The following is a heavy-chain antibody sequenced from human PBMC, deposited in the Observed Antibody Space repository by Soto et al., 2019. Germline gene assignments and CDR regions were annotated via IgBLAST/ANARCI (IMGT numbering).Heavy chain of an antibody. Sequence: PSETLPLTFDVSGYSISSGYYWCWIRQPPGKGLEWIGITYHSGSTYYKPSLKSRVTISVDTSKNQFSLKLSSVTAADTAVYYCAYDYGGNWGYYGMDVWGQGTTVTVSS. J-gene: IGHJ6*02. CDR3: AYDYGGNWGYYGMDV. V-gene: IGHV4-38-2*01. D-gene: IGHD4-17*01. CDR2: TYHSGST. CDR1: GYSISSGYY.